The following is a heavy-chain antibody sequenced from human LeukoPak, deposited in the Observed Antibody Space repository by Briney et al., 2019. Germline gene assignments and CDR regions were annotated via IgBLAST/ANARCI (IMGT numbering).Heavy chain of an antibody. Sequence: GGSLRLSCAASGFTFSSYEMNWVRQAPGKGLEWVSYVSSSGSTIYYADSVKGGFTISRDNAKNSLYLQMNSLRAEDTAVYYCASTYSSGSFDYGGQGTLSPVSS. CDR3: ASTYSSGSFDY. D-gene: IGHD6-19*01. J-gene: IGHJ4*02. V-gene: IGHV3-48*03. CDR1: GFTFSSYE. CDR2: VSSSGSTI.